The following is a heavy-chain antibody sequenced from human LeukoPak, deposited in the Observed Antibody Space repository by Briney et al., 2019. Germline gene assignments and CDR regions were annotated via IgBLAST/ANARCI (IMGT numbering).Heavy chain of an antibody. CDR2: IKEDGSEK. Sequence: PRGSLRLSCAASGFTFSNYWMSWVRQAPGKGLEWVANIKEDGSEKNYVDSVKGRFTISRDNAKSSVYLQMNSLRAEDTGVYYCARDKYCSDGNCDGGSKFDYWGQGTLVTVSS. CDR3: ARDKYCSDGNCDGGSKFDY. D-gene: IGHD2-15*01. CDR1: GFTFSNYW. V-gene: IGHV3-7*01. J-gene: IGHJ4*02.